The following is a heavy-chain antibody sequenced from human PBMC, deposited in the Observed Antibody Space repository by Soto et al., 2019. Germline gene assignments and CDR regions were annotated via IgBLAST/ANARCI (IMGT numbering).Heavy chain of an antibody. Sequence: QLQLQESGPGLVKPSETLSLTCTVSGGSISSSSYYWGWIRQPPGKGLEWIGSIYYSGSTYYNPSLKSRVTISVDTSKNQFSLKLSSVTAADTAVYYCARRYAFRAAADLKLAYYYYGMDVWGQGTTVTVSS. CDR1: GGSISSSSYY. CDR3: ARRYAFRAAADLKLAYYYYGMDV. J-gene: IGHJ6*02. D-gene: IGHD6-13*01. V-gene: IGHV4-39*01. CDR2: IYYSGST.